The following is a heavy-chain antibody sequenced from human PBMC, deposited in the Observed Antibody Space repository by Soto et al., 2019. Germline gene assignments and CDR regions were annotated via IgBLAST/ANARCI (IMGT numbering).Heavy chain of an antibody. D-gene: IGHD2-21*02. J-gene: IGHJ6*02. CDR2: ISYDGNNK. CDR3: VRDQYGVTSAYGMDV. Sequence: QVQLVESGGGVVQPGRSLRLSCAASGFTFSSYAMHWVRQAPGKGLEWVAVISYDGNNKYYADSVKGRFTMSRDNSKNILYLHMNTLRAEVTAVYYCVRDQYGVTSAYGMDVWGQGTTVTVSS. V-gene: IGHV3-30-3*01. CDR1: GFTFSSYA.